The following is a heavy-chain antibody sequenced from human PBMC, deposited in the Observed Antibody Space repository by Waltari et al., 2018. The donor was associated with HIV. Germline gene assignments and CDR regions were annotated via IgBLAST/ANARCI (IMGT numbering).Heavy chain of an antibody. D-gene: IGHD6-13*01. CDR3: ARDLYSRNGDDY. CDR2: INSDGSST. V-gene: IGHV3-74*01. CDR1: GFTYNNYW. J-gene: IGHJ4*02. Sequence: EVQLVASGGGSVQLGGSQNSYWAACGFTYNNYWPTGGVQAPGKGLVWVSRINSDGSSTNYAGSVKGRFTVSRDNAKNTLYLQMNSLRAEDTAVYYCARDLYSRNGDDYWGQGTLVTVSS.